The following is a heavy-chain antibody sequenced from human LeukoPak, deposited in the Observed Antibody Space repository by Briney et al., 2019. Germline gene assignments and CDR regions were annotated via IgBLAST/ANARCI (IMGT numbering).Heavy chain of an antibody. D-gene: IGHD3-22*01. CDR3: AKDQHYYYDSSGYYEIDY. Sequence: PGGSLRLSCAASGFTFSSYGMHWVRQAPGKGLEWVAVISYDGSNKYYADSVKGRFTISRDNSKNTLYLQMNSLRAEDTAVYYCAKDQHYYYDSSGYYEIDYWGQGTLVTVSS. CDR2: ISYDGSNK. V-gene: IGHV3-30*18. CDR1: GFTFSSYG. J-gene: IGHJ4*02.